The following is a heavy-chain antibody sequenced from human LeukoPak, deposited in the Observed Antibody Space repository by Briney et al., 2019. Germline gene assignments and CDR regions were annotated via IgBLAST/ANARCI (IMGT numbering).Heavy chain of an antibody. J-gene: IGHJ4*02. CDR1: GFTFHEFA. CDR3: AKDMGGGFDY. V-gene: IGHV3-43D*03. CDR2: ISYNGGNT. Sequence: GGSLRLSCAASGFTFHEFAMHWVRQAPGKGLEWVSSISYNGGNTYSTDSMKGRFTISRDNSEKSLYLQMNSLRTDDTAFYYCAKDMGGGFDYWGRGTLVTVSS. D-gene: IGHD3-16*01.